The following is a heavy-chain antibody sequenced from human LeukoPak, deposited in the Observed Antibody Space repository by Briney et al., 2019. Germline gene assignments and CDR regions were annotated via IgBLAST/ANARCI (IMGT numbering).Heavy chain of an antibody. CDR3: ANRGLTTVTTQYYYYMDV. CDR2: IRYDGSNK. J-gene: IGHJ6*03. D-gene: IGHD4-17*01. CDR1: GFTFSSYG. Sequence: PGGSLRLSCAASGFTFSSYGMHWVRQAPGKGLEWVAFIRYDGSNKYYADSVKGRFTISRDNSKNTLYLQMNSLRAEDTAVYYCANRGLTTVTTQYYYYMDVWGKGTTVTISS. V-gene: IGHV3-30*02.